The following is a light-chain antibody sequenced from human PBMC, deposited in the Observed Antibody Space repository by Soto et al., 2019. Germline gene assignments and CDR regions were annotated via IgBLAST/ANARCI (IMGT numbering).Light chain of an antibody. Sequence: SYELTRSPSVSVAPGQTATITCGGNNIGSKSVNWYQQKAGQAPVLVMSYDSDRPSGIPERFSGSNSGNTATLTLSRVESGDEADYYCQVWDTSNDHHVFGSGTKLTVL. CDR1: NIGSKS. CDR3: QVWDTSNDHHV. J-gene: IGLJ1*01. V-gene: IGLV3-21*01. CDR2: YDS.